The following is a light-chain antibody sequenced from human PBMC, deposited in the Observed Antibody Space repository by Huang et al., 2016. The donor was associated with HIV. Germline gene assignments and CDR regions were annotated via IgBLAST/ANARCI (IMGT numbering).Light chain of an antibody. Sequence: EIVMTQSPATLSVSPGERATLSCRASQSVSSNLACSQQKPGQAPRLLIYGASTRATGIPARFSGSGSGTEFTLTISRLQSEDFAVYYCQQYNNWPPEVTFGQGTKVEIK. CDR2: GAS. CDR1: QSVSSN. V-gene: IGKV3-15*01. CDR3: QQYNNWPPEVT. J-gene: IGKJ1*01.